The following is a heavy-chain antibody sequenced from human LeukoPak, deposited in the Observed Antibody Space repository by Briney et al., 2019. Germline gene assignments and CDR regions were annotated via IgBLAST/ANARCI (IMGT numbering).Heavy chain of an antibody. J-gene: IGHJ4*02. D-gene: IGHD6-19*01. V-gene: IGHV4-34*01. Sequence: SETLSLTCAVYGGPFSGYYWGWIRQPPGKGLEWIGEINHSGSTNYNPSLKSRVTISVDTSKNQFSLKLSSVTAADTAVYYCAIPGYSSAIDYWGQGTLVTVSS. CDR3: AIPGYSSAIDY. CDR1: GGPFSGYY. CDR2: INHSGST.